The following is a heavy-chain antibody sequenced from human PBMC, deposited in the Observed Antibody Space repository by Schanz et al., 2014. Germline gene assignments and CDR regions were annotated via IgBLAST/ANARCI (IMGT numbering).Heavy chain of an antibody. CDR2: INNSGST. D-gene: IGHD2-2*01. CDR1: GGFISSINW. V-gene: IGHV4-4*02. Sequence: VQLQESGPGLVKPSQTLSLTCTVSGGFISSINWWSWVRQSPGTGLEWIGEINNSGSTNYNPSLKSRVPISLDKSKSQFSLTLISVTAADTAVYYCARQGIGYQHGRYYYYMDVWGRGTTVTVSS. J-gene: IGHJ6*03. CDR3: ARQGIGYQHGRYYYYMDV.